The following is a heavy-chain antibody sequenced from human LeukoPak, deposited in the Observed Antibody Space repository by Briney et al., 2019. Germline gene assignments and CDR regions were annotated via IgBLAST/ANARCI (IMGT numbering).Heavy chain of an antibody. CDR1: GFTFISYS. J-gene: IGHJ6*02. Sequence: GGSLRLSCAASGFTFISYSMNWVRRAPGKGLEWVSSISRHSSYIYYADSVKGRFTISRDNAKNSLYLQMDSLRAEDTAVYYCARQDYYAMDVWGQGTTLTVSS. CDR2: ISRHSSYI. V-gene: IGHV3-21*01. CDR3: ARQDYYAMDV.